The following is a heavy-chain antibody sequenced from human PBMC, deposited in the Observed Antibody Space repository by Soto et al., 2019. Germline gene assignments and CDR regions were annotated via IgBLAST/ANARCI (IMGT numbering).Heavy chain of an antibody. CDR1: GDSISRGDFY. Sequence: SETLSLTCSVSGDSISRGDFYWTWIRQPPGKGLEWIGYIHVRGDTYYNPSLKSRLTTSVDMSRNQFSLYLDSVTAADTAVYYCARIGTALGIVTNNWFDPWGQGTLVTVSS. CDR2: IHVRGDT. V-gene: IGHV4-30-4*01. D-gene: IGHD3-3*01. J-gene: IGHJ5*02. CDR3: ARIGTALGIVTNNWFDP.